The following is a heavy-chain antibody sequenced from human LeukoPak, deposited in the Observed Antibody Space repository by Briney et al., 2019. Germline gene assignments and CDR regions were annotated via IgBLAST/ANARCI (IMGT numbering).Heavy chain of an antibody. CDR2: ISGSGGST. CDR1: GFTFSSYA. J-gene: IGHJ4*02. Sequence: RSGGSLRLSCAASGFTFSSYAMSWVRQAPGKGLEWVSAISGSGGSTYYADSVKGRFTISRDNSKNTLYLQMNSLRAGDTAVYYCAKNSGWYYFDYWGQGTLVTVSS. CDR3: AKNSGWYYFDY. D-gene: IGHD6-19*01. V-gene: IGHV3-23*01.